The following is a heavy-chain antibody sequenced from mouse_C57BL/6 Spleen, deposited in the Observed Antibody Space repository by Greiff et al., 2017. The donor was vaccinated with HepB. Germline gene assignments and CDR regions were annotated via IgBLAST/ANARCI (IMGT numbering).Heavy chain of an antibody. V-gene: IGHV1-82*01. D-gene: IGHD6-1*01. CDR3: ASPLYDSLLAY. CDR2: IYPGDGDT. CDR1: GYAFSSSW. Sequence: QVQLQQSGPELVKPGASVKISCKASGYAFSSSWMNWVKQRPGKGLEWIGRIYPGDGDTNYNGKFKGKATLTADTSSSTAYMQLSSLTSEASAVYCCASPLYDSLLAYWGQGTLVTVSA. J-gene: IGHJ3*01.